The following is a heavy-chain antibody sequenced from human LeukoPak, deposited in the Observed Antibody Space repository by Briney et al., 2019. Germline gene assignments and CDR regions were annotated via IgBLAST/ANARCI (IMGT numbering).Heavy chain of an antibody. CDR1: GFTFSTYS. D-gene: IGHD3-22*01. CDR3: ARLLGDDSSGYYYYYYYMDV. Sequence: AGGSLRLSCAASGFTFSTYSMNWVRQAPGKGLEWVSSISSSSIYIYYADSVKGRFTISRDNAKNSLYLQMNSLRAEDTAVYYCARLLGDDSSGYYYYYYYMDVWGKGTTVTVSS. CDR2: ISSSSIYI. J-gene: IGHJ6*03. V-gene: IGHV3-21*01.